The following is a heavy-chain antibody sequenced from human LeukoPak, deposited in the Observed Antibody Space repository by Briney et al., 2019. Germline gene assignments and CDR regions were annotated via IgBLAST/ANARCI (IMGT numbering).Heavy chain of an antibody. CDR1: GFTFSTFW. D-gene: IGHD3-3*01. CDR2: INHDGSST. CDR3: AGGGVVDY. J-gene: IGHJ4*02. V-gene: IGHV3-74*01. Sequence: GGSLRLSCATSGFTFSTFWMHWVRQAPGKGLVWVSRINHDGSSTNYADSVKGRFTISRDNAKNSLYLQMNSLRAEDTALYYCAGGGVVDYWGQGTLVTVSS.